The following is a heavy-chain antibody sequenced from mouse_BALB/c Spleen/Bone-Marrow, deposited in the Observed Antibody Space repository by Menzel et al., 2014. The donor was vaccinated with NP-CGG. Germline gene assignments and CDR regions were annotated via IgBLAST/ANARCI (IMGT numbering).Heavy chain of an antibody. D-gene: IGHD2-10*01. CDR3: TTYYGNY. Sequence: EVQGVESAGGLVQPGGSMKLSSAASGFTFSDAWMDWVRQSPEKGLEWVAEIRIKANNHATYYAESVKGRFTISRDDSKSSVYLQMNSLRAEDTGIYYCTTYYGNYWGQGTTLTVSS. CDR1: GFTFSDAW. J-gene: IGHJ2*01. CDR2: IRIKANNHAT. V-gene: IGHV6-6*01.